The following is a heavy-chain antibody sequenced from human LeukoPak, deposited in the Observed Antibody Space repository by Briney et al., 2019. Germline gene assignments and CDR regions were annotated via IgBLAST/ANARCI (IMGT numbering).Heavy chain of an antibody. CDR3: ARVGRYCSGGSCQDDAFDI. J-gene: IGHJ3*02. CDR2: IYPGDSDT. Sequence: GESLQISCKGPGYSFTSYWIGWVRQMPGKGLEWMGIIYPGDSDTRYSPSFQGQVTISADKSISTAYLQWSSLKASDTAMYYCARVGRYCSGGSCQDDAFDIWGQGTMVTVSS. CDR1: GYSFTSYW. D-gene: IGHD2-15*01. V-gene: IGHV5-51*01.